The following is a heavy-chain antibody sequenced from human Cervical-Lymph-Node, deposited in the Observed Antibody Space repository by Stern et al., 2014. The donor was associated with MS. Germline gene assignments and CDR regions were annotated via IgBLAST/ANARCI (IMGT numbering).Heavy chain of an antibody. CDR3: ATPFSHSFRYGMHV. D-gene: IGHD2/OR15-2a*01. CDR1: GYTFNTYA. Sequence: QVQLVQSGAEVKKLGASVNVSCKASGYTFNTYAIHWVRQAPGQGLEWMGYIRAGNGNTKYSQKFQGRVTITRDTSASTGYIELSSLRSEDSAVYYCATPFSHSFRYGMHVWGQGTTVTVFS. CDR2: IRAGNGNT. J-gene: IGHJ6*02. V-gene: IGHV1-3*01.